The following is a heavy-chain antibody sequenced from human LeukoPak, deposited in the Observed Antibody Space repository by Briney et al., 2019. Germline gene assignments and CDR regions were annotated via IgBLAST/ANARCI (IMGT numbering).Heavy chain of an antibody. CDR1: GFTFSTAW. Sequence: GGSLRLSCAPSGFTFSTAWMSWVRQAPGKGLEWVGRIKSKTDGGTTDYAAPVKGRFTISRDNSKNTLYLQIYSLKTKETAVYYCTTYSSSWYYFDDWGQGTLVTVSS. CDR3: TTYSSSWYYFDD. J-gene: IGHJ4*02. CDR2: IKSKTDGGTT. V-gene: IGHV3-15*01. D-gene: IGHD6-13*01.